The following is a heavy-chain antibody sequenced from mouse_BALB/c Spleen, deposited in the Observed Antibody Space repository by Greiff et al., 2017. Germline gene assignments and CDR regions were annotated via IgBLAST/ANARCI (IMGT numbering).Heavy chain of an antibody. CDR3: ASPTATDAY. V-gene: IGHV14-3*02. D-gene: IGHD1-2*01. Sequence: VQLKQSGAELVRSGASVKLSCTASGFNIKDYYMHWVKQRPEQGLEWIGWIDPANGNTKYDPKFQGKATITADTSSNTAYLQLSSLTSEDTAVYYCASPTATDAYWGQGTLVTVSA. J-gene: IGHJ3*01. CDR1: GFNIKDYY. CDR2: IDPANGNT.